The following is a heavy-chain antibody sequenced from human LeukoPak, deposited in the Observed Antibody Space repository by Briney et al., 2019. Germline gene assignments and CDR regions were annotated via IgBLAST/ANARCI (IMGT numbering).Heavy chain of an antibody. D-gene: IGHD6-13*01. J-gene: IGHJ4*02. Sequence: GGSLRLSCAASGFTFDNYGMSWVRQAPGKGLEWASGINWNGGSTNYADSVKGRFTISRDNGKNSLYLQMNSLRAEDTALYYCARDHYRAAAASDDWGQGTLVTVSS. CDR3: ARDHYRAAAASDD. V-gene: IGHV3-20*04. CDR2: INWNGGST. CDR1: GFTFDNYG.